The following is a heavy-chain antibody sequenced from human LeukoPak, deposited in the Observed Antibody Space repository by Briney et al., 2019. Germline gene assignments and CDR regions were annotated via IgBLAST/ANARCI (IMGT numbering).Heavy chain of an antibody. CDR2: ISAYNGNT. CDR1: GYTFTSYG. Sequence: GASVKVSCKASGYTFTSYGISWVRQAPGQGLEWMGWISAYNGNTNYAQKLQGRDTMTTDTSTSTAYMELRSLRSGDTAVYYCARDYEEEGIAVAVNAHGYWGQGTLVTVSS. J-gene: IGHJ4*02. V-gene: IGHV1-18*01. D-gene: IGHD6-19*01. CDR3: ARDYEEEGIAVAVNAHGY.